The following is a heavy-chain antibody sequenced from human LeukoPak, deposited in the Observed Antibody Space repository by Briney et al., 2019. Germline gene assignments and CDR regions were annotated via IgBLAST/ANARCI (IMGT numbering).Heavy chain of an antibody. CDR3: ARRIGGWSGFDY. CDR1: GGSISSSSYY. J-gene: IGHJ4*02. CDR2: IYYSGST. D-gene: IGHD6-19*01. Sequence: PSETLSLTCTVSGGSISSSSYYWGWIRQPPGKGLEWIGSIYYSGSTYYNPSLKSRVTISVDTSKNQFSLKLCSVTAADTAVYYCARRIGGWSGFDYWGQGTLVTVSS. V-gene: IGHV4-39*01.